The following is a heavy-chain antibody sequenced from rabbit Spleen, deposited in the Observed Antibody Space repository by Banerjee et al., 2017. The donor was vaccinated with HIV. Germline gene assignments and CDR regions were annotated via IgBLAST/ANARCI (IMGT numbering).Heavy chain of an antibody. CDR1: GFSFSDRDV. V-gene: IGHV1S45*01. Sequence: QEQLVESGGGLVKPEGSLTLTCKASGFSFSDRDVMCWVRQAPGKGLQWIACIYAGDGSTVYASWAKGRFTISKTSSTTVTLQMTSLTAADTATYFCARGSATMTMVITGYYLNLWGQGTLVTVS. D-gene: IGHD2-1*01. CDR2: IYAGDGST. J-gene: IGHJ4*01. CDR3: ARGSATMTMVITGYYLNL.